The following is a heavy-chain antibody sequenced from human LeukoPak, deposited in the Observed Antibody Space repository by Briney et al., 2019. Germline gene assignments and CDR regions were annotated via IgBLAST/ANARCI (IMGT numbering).Heavy chain of an antibody. CDR2: ISGSGGST. D-gene: IGHD3-16*02. Sequence: GGSLRLSCAASGFTFSSYAMSWVRQAPGKGLEWVSAISGSGGSTYYADSVKGRFTISRDNSKNTLYLQMNSLRAEDTAVYYCAKDLQYGYVWGSYRHALDYWGQGTLVTVSS. J-gene: IGHJ4*02. CDR1: GFTFSSYA. V-gene: IGHV3-23*01. CDR3: AKDLQYGYVWGSYRHALDY.